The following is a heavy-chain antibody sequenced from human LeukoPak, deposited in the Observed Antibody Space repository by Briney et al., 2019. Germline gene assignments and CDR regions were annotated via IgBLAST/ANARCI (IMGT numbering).Heavy chain of an antibody. D-gene: IGHD2-15*01. CDR3: ARDFIVVVVAATGRAGFDY. J-gene: IGHJ4*02. Sequence: SGGSLRLSCAASGFTFSSYSMNWVRQAPGKGLEWVSSISSSSSYIYYADSVKCRFAISRDNAKNSLYLQMNSLRAEDTAVYYCARDFIVVVVAATGRAGFDYWGQGTLVTVSS. V-gene: IGHV3-21*01. CDR2: ISSSSSYI. CDR1: GFTFSSYS.